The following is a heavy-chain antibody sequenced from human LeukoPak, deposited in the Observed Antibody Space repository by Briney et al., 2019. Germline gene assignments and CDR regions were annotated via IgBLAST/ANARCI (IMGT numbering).Heavy chain of an antibody. Sequence: GGSLRLSCAASGLTFSRFGMNWVRQAPGKGLEWVSYISSSSSTIYYADSVKGRFTISRDNAKNSLYLQMNSLRAEDTAVYYCARDFSWAVAGTAPGDWFDPWGQGTLVTVSS. J-gene: IGHJ5*02. D-gene: IGHD6-19*01. V-gene: IGHV3-48*04. CDR2: ISSSSSTI. CDR3: ARDFSWAVAGTAPGDWFDP. CDR1: GLTFSRFG.